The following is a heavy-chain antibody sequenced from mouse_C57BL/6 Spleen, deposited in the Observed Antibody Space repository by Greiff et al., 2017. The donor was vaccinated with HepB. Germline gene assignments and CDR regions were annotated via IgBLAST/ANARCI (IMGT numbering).Heavy chain of an antibody. CDR3: ARGASTAQATGFAY. V-gene: IGHV1-64*01. Sequence: VQLQQPGAELVKPGASVKLSCKASGYTFTSYWMHWVKQRPGQGLEWIGMIHPNSGSTNYNEKFKSKATLTVDKSSSTAYMQLISLTSEDSAVYYCARGASTAQATGFAYWGQGTLVTVSA. J-gene: IGHJ3*01. CDR2: IHPNSGST. D-gene: IGHD3-2*02. CDR1: GYTFTSYW.